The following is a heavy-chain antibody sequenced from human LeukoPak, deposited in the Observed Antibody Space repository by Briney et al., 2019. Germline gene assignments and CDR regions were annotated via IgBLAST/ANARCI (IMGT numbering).Heavy chain of an antibody. CDR3: ARWGGGWYQRGYFDY. Sequence: SETLSLTCAVYGGSFSGYYWSWIRQPPGKGLEWIGEINHSGSTNYNPSLKSRVTISVDTSKNQFSLKLSSVTAADTAVYYCARWGGGWYQRGYFDYWGQGTLVTVSS. CDR2: INHSGST. D-gene: IGHD6-19*01. V-gene: IGHV4-34*01. J-gene: IGHJ4*02. CDR1: GGSFSGYY.